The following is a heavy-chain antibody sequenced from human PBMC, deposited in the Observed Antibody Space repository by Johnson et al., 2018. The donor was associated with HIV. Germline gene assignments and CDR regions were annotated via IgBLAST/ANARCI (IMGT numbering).Heavy chain of an antibody. D-gene: IGHD1-26*01. V-gene: IGHV3-43D*03. J-gene: IGHJ3*01. CDR1: GFTFADFA. CDR2: ISWDGGRT. Sequence: QLVESGGVVVQPGGSLRLSCVASGFTFADFAMHWVRQAPGKGLEWVSLISWDGGRTYYADSVKGRFTISRDNRKNSLYLQMNSLRPEDTALYYCAKDPPGSWGQGTMVTVSS. CDR3: AKDPPGS.